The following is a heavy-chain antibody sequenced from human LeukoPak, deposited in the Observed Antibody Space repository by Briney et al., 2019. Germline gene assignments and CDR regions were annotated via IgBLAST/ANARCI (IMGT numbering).Heavy chain of an antibody. D-gene: IGHD3-22*01. CDR2: IYYTGT. CDR3: SRDRYYYDSSGYSHRLDY. Sequence: SETLSLTCTVSGGSVTDYYWSWIRQSPGKGLEWIGYIYYTGTSYNPSLKSRVTISADTSKNQFSLKLISVTAADTAVYYCSRDRYYYDSSGYSHRLDYWGQGTLVTVSS. V-gene: IGHV4-59*02. CDR1: GGSVTDYY. J-gene: IGHJ4*02.